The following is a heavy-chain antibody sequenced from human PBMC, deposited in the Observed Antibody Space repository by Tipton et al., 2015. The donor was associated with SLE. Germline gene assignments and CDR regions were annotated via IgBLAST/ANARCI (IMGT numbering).Heavy chain of an antibody. CDR2: ISSSSTYI. D-gene: IGHD5-18*01. CDR1: GFTFSSYS. V-gene: IGHV3-21*01. J-gene: IGHJ4*02. Sequence: SLRLSCAASGFTFSSYSMNWVRQAPGKGLEWVSSISSSSTYIYYADSVKGRFTISRDNAKNSLYLQMNSLRAEDTAVYYCARDRSGYTYGGDYWGQGTLVTVSS. CDR3: ARDRSGYTYGGDY.